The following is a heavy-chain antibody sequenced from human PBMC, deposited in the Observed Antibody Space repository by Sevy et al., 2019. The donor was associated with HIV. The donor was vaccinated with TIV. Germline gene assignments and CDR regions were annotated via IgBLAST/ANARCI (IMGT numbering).Heavy chain of an antibody. CDR1: GYTFTGYY. J-gene: IGHJ6*02. V-gene: IGHV1-2*06. D-gene: IGHD6-13*01. CDR2: INPNSGGT. CDR3: ARVAAGTQRGYYYYYGMDV. Sequence: ASVKVSCKASGYTFTGYYMHWVRQAPGQGLEWMGRINPNSGGTNYAQKFQGRVTMTRDTSISTAYMELSRLRSDDTAVYYCARVAAGTQRGYYYYYGMDVWGQGTTVTVSS.